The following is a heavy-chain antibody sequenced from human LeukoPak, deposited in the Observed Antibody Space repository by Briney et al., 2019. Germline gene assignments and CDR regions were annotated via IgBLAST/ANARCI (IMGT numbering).Heavy chain of an antibody. CDR3: ASTNCSSASCYGANWFDP. J-gene: IGHJ5*02. CDR2: IYYSGNT. V-gene: IGHV4-30-4*08. D-gene: IGHD2-2*01. CDR1: GGSISSGDYY. Sequence: SETLSLTCTVSGGSISSGDYYWSWIRQPPGKGLEWIGYIYYSGNTFHYNPSLKSRVNISVDTSKNQSSLRLTSVTAVDTAVYYCASTNCSSASCYGANWFDPWGQGTLVTVSS.